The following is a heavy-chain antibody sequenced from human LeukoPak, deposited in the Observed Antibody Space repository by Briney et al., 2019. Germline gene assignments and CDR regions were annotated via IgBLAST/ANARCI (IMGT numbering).Heavy chain of an antibody. D-gene: IGHD1-26*01. CDR2: IYAGGSA. V-gene: IGHV3-66*02. J-gene: IGHJ4*02. CDR1: GFTVSSNY. Sequence: PGESLRLSCAASGFTVSSNYMSWVRQAPGKRLEWVSVIYAGGSAYYADSVKGRFTISRDNSKNTLYLQMNSLRADDTAVYYCARGIPTGSYYDFDYWGQGTLVTVSS. CDR3: ARGIPTGSYYDFDY.